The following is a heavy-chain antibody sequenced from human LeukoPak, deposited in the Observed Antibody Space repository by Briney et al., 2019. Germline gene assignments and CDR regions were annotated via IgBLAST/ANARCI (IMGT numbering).Heavy chain of an antibody. CDR3: ARIRAGSHLDYFDY. CDR2: IDWDDDK. Sequence: SGPTLVKPTQTLTLTCTFSGFSLRTSGMCVTWVRQPPGKALEWLARIDWDDDKCYSTSLKTRLTISKDTSKYQVVLTMTNTDPEDTAMYYCARIRAGSHLDYFDYWGLGTLVTVSS. D-gene: IGHD6-13*01. CDR1: GFSLRTSGMC. V-gene: IGHV2-70*11. J-gene: IGHJ4*02.